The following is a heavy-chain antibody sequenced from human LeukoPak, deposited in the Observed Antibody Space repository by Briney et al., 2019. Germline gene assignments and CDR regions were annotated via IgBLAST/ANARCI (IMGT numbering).Heavy chain of an antibody. CDR1: GGTFSSYA. D-gene: IGHD5-24*01. V-gene: IGHV1-69*05. CDR3: AQTRWLQLGWYFDY. Sequence: SVKVSCKASGGTFSSYAISWVRQAPGQELEWMGGIIPIFGTANYAQKFQGRVTITTDESTSTAYMELSSLRSEDTAVYYCAQTRWLQLGWYFDYWGQGTLVTVSS. CDR2: IIPIFGTA. J-gene: IGHJ4*02.